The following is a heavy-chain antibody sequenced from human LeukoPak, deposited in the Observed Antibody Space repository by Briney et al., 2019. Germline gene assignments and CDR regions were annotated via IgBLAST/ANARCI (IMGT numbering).Heavy chain of an antibody. CDR2: ISSSSSYI. CDR3: ARDHYYGSGSYVGY. Sequence: KTGGSLRLSCAASGFTFSSYAMSWVRQAPGKGLEWVSSISSSSSYIYYADSVKGRFTISRDNAKNSLYLQMNSLRAEDTAVYYCARDHYYGSGSYVGYWGQGTLVTVSS. D-gene: IGHD3-10*01. V-gene: IGHV3-21*01. CDR1: GFTFSSYA. J-gene: IGHJ4*02.